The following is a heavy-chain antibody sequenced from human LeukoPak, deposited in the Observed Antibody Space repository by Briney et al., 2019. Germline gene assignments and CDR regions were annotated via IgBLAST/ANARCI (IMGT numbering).Heavy chain of an antibody. J-gene: IGHJ4*02. Sequence: GGSLRLPCAASGFTLNNYWMLWVRQAPGKGPEWLANINQDGSEAYSVDSVKGRFTISRDNAKNSVYLQMNSLRVEDTAVYYCAVTSRSYAFDYGGPGTLVTVSS. CDR3: AVTSRSYAFDY. V-gene: IGHV3-7*02. D-gene: IGHD3-16*01. CDR1: GFTLNNYW. CDR2: INQDGSEA.